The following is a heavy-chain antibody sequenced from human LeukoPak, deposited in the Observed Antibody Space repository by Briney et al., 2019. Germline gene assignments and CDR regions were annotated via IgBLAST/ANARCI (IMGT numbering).Heavy chain of an antibody. CDR1: GYTLTELS. Sequence: ASVKVSCKVSGYTLTELSMHWVRPAPGKGLEWMGGFDPEDGETIYAQKFQGRVTMTEDTSTDTAYMELSSLRSEDTAVYYCVGVVVTANYDAFDIWGQGTMVTVSS. CDR2: FDPEDGET. V-gene: IGHV1-24*01. CDR3: VGVVVTANYDAFDI. D-gene: IGHD3-22*01. J-gene: IGHJ3*02.